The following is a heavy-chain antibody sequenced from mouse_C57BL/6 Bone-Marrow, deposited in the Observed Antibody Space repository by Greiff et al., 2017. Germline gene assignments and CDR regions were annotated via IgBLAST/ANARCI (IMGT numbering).Heavy chain of an antibody. CDR2: ISSGGSYT. CDR3: ARFAY. CDR1: GFTFSSYG. Sequence: EVQLQESGGDLVKPGGSLKLSCAASGFTFSSYGMSWVRQTPDKRLEWVATISSGGSYTYYPDSVKGRFTISRDNAKNTLYLQMSSLKSEDTAMYYCARFAYWGQGTLVTFSA. J-gene: IGHJ3*01. V-gene: IGHV5-6*01.